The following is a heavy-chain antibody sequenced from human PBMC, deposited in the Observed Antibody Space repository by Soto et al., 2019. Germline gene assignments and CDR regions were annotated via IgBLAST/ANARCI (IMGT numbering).Heavy chain of an antibody. CDR1: GYSFTGYW. CDR2: IDPSDSYT. J-gene: IGHJ5*02. CDR3: ARHNPRRISLYVNRVNWLGA. Sequence: GESLKISCKGSGYSFTGYWITWVRQMPGKGLEWMGKIDPSDSYTDYSPSFQGHVTISADKSISTAYLQWSSLKASDTAVYYCARHNPRRISLYVNRVNWLGAWGQGTMV. D-gene: IGHD3-10*01. V-gene: IGHV5-10-1*01.